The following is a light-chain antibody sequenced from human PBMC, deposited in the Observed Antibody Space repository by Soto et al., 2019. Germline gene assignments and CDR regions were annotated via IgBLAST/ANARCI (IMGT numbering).Light chain of an antibody. CDR2: SDN. CDR1: SSNIGTYS. CDR3: AAWDDSLNGGV. Sequence: QLVLTQPPSASGTPGQRVTISCSGSSSNIGTYSVSWYQHFPGTAPRLLIYSDNQRPSGVPDRFSASKSGASASLAISGLQSEDEADFYCAAWDDSLNGGVFGTGTKLTVL. V-gene: IGLV1-44*01. J-gene: IGLJ1*01.